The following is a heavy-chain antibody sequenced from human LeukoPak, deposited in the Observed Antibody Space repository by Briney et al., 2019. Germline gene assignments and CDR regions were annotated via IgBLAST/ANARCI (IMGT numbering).Heavy chain of an antibody. V-gene: IGHV4-34*01. J-gene: IGHJ6*03. CDR3: AREGYYYGPGSYNQYYYYYMDV. Sequence: SETLSLTCAVYGGSFSGYYWSWIRQPPGKGLEWIGEINHSGSTNYNPSLKSRVTISVDTSKNQFSLKISSVTAADVAVYYCAREGYYYGPGSYNQYYYYYMDVWGKGTTVTISS. CDR1: GGSFSGYY. CDR2: INHSGST. D-gene: IGHD3-10*01.